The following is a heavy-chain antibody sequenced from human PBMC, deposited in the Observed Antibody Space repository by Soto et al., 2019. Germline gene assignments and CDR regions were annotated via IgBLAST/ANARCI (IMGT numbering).Heavy chain of an antibody. V-gene: IGHV4-59*01. CDR3: ATSGYSYGQFDY. D-gene: IGHD5-18*01. J-gene: IGHJ4*02. CDR2: IYHSGST. CDR1: GGSIRSYY. Sequence: PSETLSLTCTVSGGSIRSYYWSWIRQPPGKGLEWIGCIYHSGSTNYNSSLKSRVTISVDTSKNQFFLNLNSVTAADTAVYYCATSGYSYGQFDYWGQGTQVT.